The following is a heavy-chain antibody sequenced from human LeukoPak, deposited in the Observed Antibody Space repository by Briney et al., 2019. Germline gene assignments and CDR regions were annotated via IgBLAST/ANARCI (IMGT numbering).Heavy chain of an antibody. J-gene: IGHJ3*02. CDR2: INHSGST. V-gene: IGHV4-34*01. CDR1: GGSFSGYY. CDR3: ARDKWIQLWYDAFDI. Sequence: PSETLSLTCAVYGGSFSGYYWSWIRQPPGKGLEWIGEINHSGSTNYNPSLKSRVTMSVDTSKNQFSLKLSSVTAADTAVYCCARDKWIQLWYDAFDIWGQGTMVTVSS. D-gene: IGHD5-18*01.